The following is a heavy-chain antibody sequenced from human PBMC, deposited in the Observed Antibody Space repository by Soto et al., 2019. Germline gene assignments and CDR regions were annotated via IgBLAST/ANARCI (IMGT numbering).Heavy chain of an antibody. CDR2: ISYDGSNK. CDR3: ARDYGGRASPIDY. J-gene: IGHJ4*02. D-gene: IGHD2-15*01. CDR1: GFTFSSYA. Sequence: QVQLVESGGGVVQPGRSLRLSCAASGFTFSSYAMHWVRQAPGKGLEWVAVISYDGSNKYYADSVKGRFTISRVNSKNTLYLQMNSLRAEDTAVYYCARDYGGRASPIDYWGQGTLVTVSS. V-gene: IGHV3-30-3*01.